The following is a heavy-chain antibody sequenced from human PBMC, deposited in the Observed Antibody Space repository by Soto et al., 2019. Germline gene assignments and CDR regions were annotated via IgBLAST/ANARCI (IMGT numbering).Heavy chain of an antibody. CDR1: GYTFTSYD. CDR2: MNPNSGNT. D-gene: IGHD2-15*01. J-gene: IGHJ5*02. Sequence: ASVKVSYKASGYTFTSYDINWVRQATGQGLEWMGWMNPNSGNTGYAQKFQGRVTMTRNTSISTAYMELSSLRSEDTAVYYCARWYCSGGSCYSEYNWFDPWGQGTLVTVSS. V-gene: IGHV1-8*01. CDR3: ARWYCSGGSCYSEYNWFDP.